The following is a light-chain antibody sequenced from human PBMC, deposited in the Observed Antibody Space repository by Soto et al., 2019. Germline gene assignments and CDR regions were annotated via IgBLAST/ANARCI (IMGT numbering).Light chain of an antibody. CDR2: GAS. CDR1: QFVGSN. V-gene: IGKV3-15*01. J-gene: IGKJ4*01. CDR3: QQYNNWPPLT. Sequence: EIVMTQSPATLSVSPGERATVSCRASQFVGSNLAWYQQKPGQAPRLLICGASTRATGIPARFSGSGSGTEFTLTISSLQSEDFALYYCQQYNNWPPLTFGGGTKVEIK.